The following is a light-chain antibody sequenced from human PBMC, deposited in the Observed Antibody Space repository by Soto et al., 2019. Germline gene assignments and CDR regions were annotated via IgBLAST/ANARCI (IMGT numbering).Light chain of an antibody. CDR2: GAS. V-gene: IGKV1-6*02. CDR1: QAIRND. J-gene: IGKJ3*01. CDR3: QQYDNLFFT. Sequence: IQMTQSPSSLSASVGDRVTITCRASQAIRNDLGWYQQKPGKAPKVLINGASNLQSGVPSRFSGSGSGTEFTLTISSLQPEDFATYYCQQYDNLFFTFGPGTKVDLK.